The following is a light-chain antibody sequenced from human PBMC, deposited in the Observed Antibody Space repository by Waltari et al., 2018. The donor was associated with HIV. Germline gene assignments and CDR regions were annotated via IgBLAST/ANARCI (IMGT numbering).Light chain of an antibody. V-gene: IGKV2-28*01. CDR2: XGS. CDR3: MQALQPPWT. Sequence: IMMTQSPLSLPVTHGEPASISCRSSQSLLHDNGDKYLDWYLQKPGQSPQLLIYXGSNRASGVPDRFSGSGSGTDFTLKISRVEAEDVGVYYCMQALQPPWTFGQGTKVEIK. CDR1: QSLLHDNGDKY. J-gene: IGKJ1*01.